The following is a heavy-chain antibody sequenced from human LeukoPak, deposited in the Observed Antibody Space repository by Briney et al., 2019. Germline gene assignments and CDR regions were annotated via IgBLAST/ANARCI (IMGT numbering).Heavy chain of an antibody. CDR3: ARDVRSGYDDYYYGMDV. V-gene: IGHV3-30*04. Sequence: PGRSLRLSCAASGFTFSSYAMHWVRQAPGKGQEWVAVISYDGSNKYYADSVKGRFTISRDNSKNTLYLQMNSLRAEDTAVYYCARDVRSGYDDYYYGMDVWGQGTTVTVSS. D-gene: IGHD5-12*01. J-gene: IGHJ6*02. CDR2: ISYDGSNK. CDR1: GFTFSSYA.